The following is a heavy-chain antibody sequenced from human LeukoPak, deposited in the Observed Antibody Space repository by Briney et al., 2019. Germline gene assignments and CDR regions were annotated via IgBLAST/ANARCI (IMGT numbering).Heavy chain of an antibody. CDR3: ARQPVAARPYYFDY. D-gene: IGHD6-6*01. J-gene: IGHJ4*02. Sequence: SETLSLTCTVSGGSISSSSYYWGWIRQPPGKGLEWIGSIYYSGSTYYNPSLKSRVTISVDTSKNQFSLKLSSVTAADTAVYYCARQPVAARPYYFDYWGQGTLVTVSS. CDR1: GGSISSSSYY. CDR2: IYYSGST. V-gene: IGHV4-39*01.